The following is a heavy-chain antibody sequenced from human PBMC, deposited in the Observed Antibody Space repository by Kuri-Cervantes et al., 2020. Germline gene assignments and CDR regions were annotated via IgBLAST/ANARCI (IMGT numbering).Heavy chain of an antibody. CDR1: GGSISSSSYY. V-gene: IGHV4-39*01. CDR2: IYYSGST. J-gene: IGHJ4*02. D-gene: IGHD4-11*01. CDR3: ARRQRLKSGPYYFDY. Sequence: SETLSLTCTVSGGSISSSSYYWDWIRQPPGKGLEWIGSIYYSGSTYYNPSLKSRVTISVDTSKNQFSLKLSSVTAADTAVHYCARRQRLKSGPYYFDYWGQGTLVTVSS.